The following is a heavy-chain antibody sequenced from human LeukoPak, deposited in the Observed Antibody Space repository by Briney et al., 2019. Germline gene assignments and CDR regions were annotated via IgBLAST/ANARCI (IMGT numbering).Heavy chain of an antibody. CDR1: GYTFTSYD. J-gene: IGHJ3*02. CDR2: MNPNSGNT. V-gene: IGHV1-8*01. CDR3: ARRMGNVLRFLEWLPRGAFDI. D-gene: IGHD3-3*01. Sequence: GASVKVSCKASGYTFTSYDIHWVRQATGQGLEWMGWMNPNSGNTGYAQKFQGRVTMTRNTSISTAYMELSSLRSEDTAVYYCARRMGNVLRFLEWLPRGAFDIWGQGTMVTVSS.